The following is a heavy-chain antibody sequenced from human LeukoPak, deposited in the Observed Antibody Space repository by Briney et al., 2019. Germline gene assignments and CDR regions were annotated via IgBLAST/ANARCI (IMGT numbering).Heavy chain of an antibody. J-gene: IGHJ4*02. CDR2: IDPTDSYT. D-gene: IGHD3-16*01. V-gene: IGHV5-10-1*01. CDR1: GYSFTIYW. CDR3: ARSPTYDYVWGSHEN. Sequence: GESLKISCKCSGYSFTIYWISWVRQIPGKGLEWMGRIDPTDSYTNYSPSFQGHVTISADKSISTAYLQWSSLKASDTAMYYCARSPTYDYVWGSHENWGQGTLVTVSS.